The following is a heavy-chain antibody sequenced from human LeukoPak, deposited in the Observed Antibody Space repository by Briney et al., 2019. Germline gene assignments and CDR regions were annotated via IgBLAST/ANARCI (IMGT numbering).Heavy chain of an antibody. V-gene: IGHV3-7*03. D-gene: IGHD2-2*01. CDR1: GFVFKNFW. J-gene: IGHJ4*02. Sequence: GGSLRLSCTASGFVFKNFWMSWVRQAPGKGLEWLANINYDGSEKYHVDSVKGRFTISRDNAKNSLYLQMNSLRAEDTALYHCARESQYQLLPLDYWGQGTLVTVSS. CDR2: INYDGSEK. CDR3: ARESQYQLLPLDY.